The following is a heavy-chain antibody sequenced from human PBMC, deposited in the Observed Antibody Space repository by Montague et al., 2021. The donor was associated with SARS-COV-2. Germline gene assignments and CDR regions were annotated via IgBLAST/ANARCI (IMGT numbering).Heavy chain of an antibody. Sequence: SETLSLTCAVSGGSISSSSYYWAWIRQPPGKGLEWIGSIHYSGSTYYNPSLESRVSISVDTSKNQFSLKLSSVTAADTAVYYCARLWDTVYYYYGMDVWGQGTTVAVSS. CDR2: IHYSGST. CDR1: GGSISSSSYY. V-gene: IGHV4-39*01. J-gene: IGHJ6*02. D-gene: IGHD1-26*01. CDR3: ARLWDTVYYYYGMDV.